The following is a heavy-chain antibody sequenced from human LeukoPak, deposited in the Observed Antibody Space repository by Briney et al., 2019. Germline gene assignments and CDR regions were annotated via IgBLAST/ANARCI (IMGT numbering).Heavy chain of an antibody. CDR2: ISDSGTTT. CDR3: ARALDY. Sequence: GGSLRLSCAASGFTFSGFEMNWVRQAPGKGLDWVSLISDSGTTTYYADSVKGRFTISRDNSKNSLYLQMNSLRVEDTAVYFCARALDYWGQGTLVTVSS. V-gene: IGHV3-48*03. CDR1: GFTFSGFE. J-gene: IGHJ4*02.